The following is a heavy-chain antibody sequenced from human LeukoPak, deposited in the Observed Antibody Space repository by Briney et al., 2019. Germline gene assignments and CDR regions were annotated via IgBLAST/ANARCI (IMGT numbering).Heavy chain of an antibody. D-gene: IGHD6-6*01. Sequence: PGGSLRLSCAASGFTFSSYGMHWVRQAPCKGLEWVAVIWYDGSNKYYADSVKGRFTISRDNSKNTLYLQMNSLRAEDTAVYYCARDTEVIGVRSSSHYYYYGMDVWGQGTTVTVSS. J-gene: IGHJ6*02. CDR3: ARDTEVIGVRSSSHYYYYGMDV. CDR2: IWYDGSNK. V-gene: IGHV3-33*01. CDR1: GFTFSSYG.